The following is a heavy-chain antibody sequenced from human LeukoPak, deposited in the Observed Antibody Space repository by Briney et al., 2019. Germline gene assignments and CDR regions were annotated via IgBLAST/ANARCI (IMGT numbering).Heavy chain of an antibody. CDR2: INPRGVST. CDR1: GYTFTNHY. D-gene: IGHD3-10*01. CDR3: SRGVGSYDGSGSYPYCFDS. V-gene: IGHV1-46*01. J-gene: IGHJ4*02. Sequence: ASVTVSYLASGYTFTNHYMQWVRQAPRHAREWLGVINPRGVSTNYPQQFQGRVTISNDTSTSTVYMELRAQRSEDTTVYYCSRGVGSYDGSGSYPYCFDSWGQGTLVTVSS.